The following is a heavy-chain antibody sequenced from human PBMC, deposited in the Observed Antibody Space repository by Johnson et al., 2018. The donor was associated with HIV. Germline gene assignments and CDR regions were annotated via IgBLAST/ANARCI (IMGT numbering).Heavy chain of an antibody. V-gene: IGHV3-30*19. J-gene: IGHJ3*02. Sequence: QVQLVESGGGVVQPGGSLRLSCAASGFTFSSYWMSWVSQAPGKGLEWVAFISYDGSNKYYADSVKGRFTISKDNSKNTLYLQVKSLRAEDTAVYYCARDTEYSSNWYAFDIWGQGTMVTVSS. CDR1: GFTFSSYW. D-gene: IGHD6-13*01. CDR3: ARDTEYSSNWYAFDI. CDR2: ISYDGSNK.